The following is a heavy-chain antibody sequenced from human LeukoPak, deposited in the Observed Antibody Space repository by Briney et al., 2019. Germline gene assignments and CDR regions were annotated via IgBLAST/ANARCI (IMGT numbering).Heavy chain of an antibody. D-gene: IGHD1-26*01. V-gene: IGHV1-18*01. CDR2: ISPYNGNT. Sequence: ASVKVSCKTSGYTFSSYGIAWVRQAPGQGLEWMGWISPYNGNTNYAQKLQGRVTMTTDTSTSTAYMELRSLRSDDTAVYYCARGPAGCGSYACDFDYWGQGTLVTVSS. CDR3: ARGPAGCGSYACDFDY. CDR1: GYTFSSYG. J-gene: IGHJ4*02.